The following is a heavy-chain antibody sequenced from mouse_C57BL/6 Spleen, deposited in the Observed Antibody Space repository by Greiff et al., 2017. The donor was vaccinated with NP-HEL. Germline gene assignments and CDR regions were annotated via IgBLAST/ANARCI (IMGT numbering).Heavy chain of an antibody. D-gene: IGHD2-5*01. CDR1: GFNIKDDY. J-gene: IGHJ4*01. V-gene: IGHV14-4*01. Sequence: DVQLQESGAELVRPGASGKLSCTASGFNIKDDYMHWVKQRPEQGLEWIGWIDPENGDTEYASKFQGKATITADTSSNTAYLQLSSLTSEDTAVYYCTTSNYYAMDYWGQGTSVTVSS. CDR2: IDPENGDT. CDR3: TTSNYYAMDY.